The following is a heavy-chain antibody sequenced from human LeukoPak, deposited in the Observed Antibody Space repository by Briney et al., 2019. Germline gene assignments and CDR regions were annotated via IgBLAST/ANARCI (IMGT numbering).Heavy chain of an antibody. V-gene: IGHV3-33*01. CDR2: IWYDGKTE. Sequence: GGSLRLSCAASGFTFSSYGMHWVRQAPGKGLEWVADIWYDGKTEHFADSVKGRFTISRDNFKNTLYLQMNSLRAEDTAVYYCAREGNYYFDYWGQGTLVTVSS. J-gene: IGHJ4*02. D-gene: IGHD4-23*01. CDR3: AREGNYYFDY. CDR1: GFTFSSYG.